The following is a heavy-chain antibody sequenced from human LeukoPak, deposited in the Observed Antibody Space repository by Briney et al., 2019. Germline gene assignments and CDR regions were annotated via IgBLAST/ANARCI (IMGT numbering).Heavy chain of an antibody. D-gene: IGHD6-25*01. CDR2: ISCSGVVK. CDR1: GYTFSDYG. V-gene: IGHV3-30*18. J-gene: IGHJ4*02. CDR3: SKAAAVLTSGIAARSHEY. Sequence: GTSLRLSCTASGYTFSDYGMHWVRQAPGKGLEWLSVISCSGVVKFYADSVKGRFTISRDNSKNTLYLQMNNLADEDTAVYYCSKAAAVLTSGIAARSHEYWGQGTLVTVSS.